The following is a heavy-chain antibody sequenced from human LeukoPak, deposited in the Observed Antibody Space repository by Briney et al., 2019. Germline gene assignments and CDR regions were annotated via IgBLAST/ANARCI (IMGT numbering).Heavy chain of an antibody. J-gene: IGHJ4*02. CDR3: ARGAMATTPFFDY. V-gene: IGHV4-59*13. D-gene: IGHD5-24*01. CDR2: VYYTGRT. Sequence: SETLSLTCPVSGGSIRNYYYWSWFRHPPGRGLKWMGYVYYTGRTNFNPSLKSRVTMSLGTSRNQFSLKLTSLTAAGTAVYYCARGAMATTPFFDYWGQGTLVTVSS. CDR1: GGSIRNYY.